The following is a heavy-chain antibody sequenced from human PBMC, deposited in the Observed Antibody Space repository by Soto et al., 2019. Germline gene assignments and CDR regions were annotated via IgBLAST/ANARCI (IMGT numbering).Heavy chain of an antibody. Sequence: PGGSLRLSCAASGFTFSSYGMHWVRQAPGKGLEWVAVIWYDGSNKYYADSVKGRFTISRDNSKNTLYLQMNSLRAEDTAVYYCASSGGYSGSYQQGYYYYGMDVWGQGTTVTVSS. CDR1: GFTFSSYG. CDR3: ASSGGYSGSYQQGYYYYGMDV. CDR2: IWYDGSNK. J-gene: IGHJ6*02. V-gene: IGHV3-33*01. D-gene: IGHD1-26*01.